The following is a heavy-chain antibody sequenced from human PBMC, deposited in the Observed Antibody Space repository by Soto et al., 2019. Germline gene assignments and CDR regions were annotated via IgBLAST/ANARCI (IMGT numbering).Heavy chain of an antibody. D-gene: IGHD3-3*01. CDR2: LYSGGYA. Sequence: PGGSLRLSCAASGFTVSSNYMSWVRQAPGKGLEWVSVLYSGGYACYADSVKGRFTLSRDHSKNTLYLQMNSLRAEDTAVYYCARVSYDVSRGYYFDYWGQGTLVTVSS. V-gene: IGHV3-53*01. CDR1: GFTVSSNY. J-gene: IGHJ4*02. CDR3: ARVSYDVSRGYYFDY.